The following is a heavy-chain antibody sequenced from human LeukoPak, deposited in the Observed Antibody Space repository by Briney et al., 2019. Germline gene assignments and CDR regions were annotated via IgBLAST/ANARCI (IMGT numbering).Heavy chain of an antibody. CDR1: GFTFSDYY. J-gene: IGHJ4*02. CDR3: ARHPLLRRFWSGYLGEIDY. D-gene: IGHD3-3*01. CDR2: ISSSGSTI. V-gene: IGHV3-11*01. Sequence: NAGGSLRLSCAASGFTFSDYYMSWIRQAPGKGLEWVSYISSSGSTIYYADSVKGRFTISRDNAKNSLYLQMNSLRAEDTAVYYCARHPLLRRFWSGYLGEIDYWGQGTLVTVSS.